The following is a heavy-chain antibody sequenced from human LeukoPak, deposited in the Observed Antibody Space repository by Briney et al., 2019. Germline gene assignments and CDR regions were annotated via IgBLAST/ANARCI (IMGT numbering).Heavy chain of an antibody. CDR3: AKDGAAASFDY. CDR2: ICYAGSNK. Sequence: PGGSLRLSCAASGFTFSSYGMHRLRQAPGKGLERVAFICYAGSNKYYADSVKGRLTISRDNSKNTLYLQMNSLRAEDTAVYYCAKDGAAASFDYWGQRALVTVSS. CDR1: GFTFSSYG. J-gene: IGHJ4*02. D-gene: IGHD6-13*01. V-gene: IGHV3-30*02.